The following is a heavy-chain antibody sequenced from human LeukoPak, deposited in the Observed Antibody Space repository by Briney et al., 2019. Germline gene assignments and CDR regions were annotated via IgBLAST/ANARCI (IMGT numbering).Heavy chain of an antibody. V-gene: IGHV3-23*01. CDR3: AKDLRLGELSLFEDY. CDR2: ISGSGGST. D-gene: IGHD3-16*02. Sequence: GGSLRLSCAASGFTFSSYAMSWVRQAPGKGLEWVSAISGSGGSTYCADSVKGRFTISRDNSKNTLYLQMNSLRAEDTAVYYCAKDLRLGELSLFEDYWGQGTLVTVSS. CDR1: GFTFSSYA. J-gene: IGHJ4*02.